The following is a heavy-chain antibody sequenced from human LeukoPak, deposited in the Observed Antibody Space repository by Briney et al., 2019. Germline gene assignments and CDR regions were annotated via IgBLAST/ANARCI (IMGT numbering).Heavy chain of an antibody. Sequence: PGGSLRLSCAASGFTFSSYAMSWVRQAPGKGLEWVSVISGSGGSTYYADSVKGRLTISRDNSKNTLYLQMNSLRAEDTAVYYCAKSRIVGATWGARLDFWGQGTLVTVSS. V-gene: IGHV3-23*01. CDR1: GFTFSSYA. CDR3: AKSRIVGATWGARLDF. D-gene: IGHD1-26*01. CDR2: ISGSGGST. J-gene: IGHJ4*02.